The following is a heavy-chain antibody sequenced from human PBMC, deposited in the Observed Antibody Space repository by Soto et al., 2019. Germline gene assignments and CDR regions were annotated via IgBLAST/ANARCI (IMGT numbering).Heavy chain of an antibody. J-gene: IGHJ3*02. D-gene: IGHD2-8*01. Sequence: GGSLRLSCAASGFTFSSYAMHWVRQAPGKGLEWVAVISYDGSNKYYADSVKGRFTISRDNSKNTLYLQMNSLRAEDTAVYYCAGLMGDAFDIWGQGTMVTVSS. CDR2: ISYDGSNK. CDR1: GFTFSSYA. CDR3: AGLMGDAFDI. V-gene: IGHV3-30-3*01.